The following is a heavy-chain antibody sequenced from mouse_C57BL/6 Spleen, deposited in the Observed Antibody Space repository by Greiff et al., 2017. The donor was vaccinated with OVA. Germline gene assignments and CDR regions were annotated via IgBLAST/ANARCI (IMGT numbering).Heavy chain of an antibody. CDR1: GYAFSSSW. J-gene: IGHJ4*01. V-gene: IGHV1-82*01. Sequence: QVQLKQSGPELVKPGASVKISCKASGYAFSSSWMNWVKQRPGKGLEWIGRIYPGDGDTNYNGKFKGKATLTADKSSSTAYMQLSSLTSEDSAVYFCARGDYSDAMDYWGQGTSVTVSS. CDR2: IYPGDGDT. CDR3: ARGDYSDAMDY. D-gene: IGHD2-12*01.